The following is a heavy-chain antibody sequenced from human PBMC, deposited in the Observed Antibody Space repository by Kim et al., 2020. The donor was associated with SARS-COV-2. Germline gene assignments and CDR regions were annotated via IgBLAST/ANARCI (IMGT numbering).Heavy chain of an antibody. V-gene: IGHV4-31*03. Sequence: SETLSLTCTVSGGSISSGGYYWSWIRQHPGKGLEWIGYIYYSGSTYYNPSLKSRVTISVDTSKNQFSLKLSFWTAADTAVFYFARVARITIFGVVNSAFDIWGQGTVVTVSS. D-gene: IGHD3-3*01. J-gene: IGHJ3*02. CDR3: ARVARITIFGVVNSAFDI. CDR1: GGSISSGGYY. CDR2: IYYSGST.